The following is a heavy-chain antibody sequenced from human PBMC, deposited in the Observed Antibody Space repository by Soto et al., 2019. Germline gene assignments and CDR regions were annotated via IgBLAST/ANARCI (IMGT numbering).Heavy chain of an antibody. V-gene: IGHV3-23*01. CDR3: ARDWYYYDSSGYYSSYYGMDV. CDR2: ISGSGGST. J-gene: IGHJ6*02. D-gene: IGHD3-22*01. CDR1: GFTFSSYA. Sequence: PGGSLRLSCAASGFTFSSYAMSWVRQAPGKGLEWVSAISGSGGSTYYVDSVKGRFTISRDNAKNSLYLQMNSLRAEDTAVYYCARDWYYYDSSGYYSSYYGMDVWGQGTTVTVSS.